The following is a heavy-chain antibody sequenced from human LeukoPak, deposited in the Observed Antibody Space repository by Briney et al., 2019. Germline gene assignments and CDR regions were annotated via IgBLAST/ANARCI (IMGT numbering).Heavy chain of an antibody. Sequence: PGGSLRLSCAASGFTFSSYWMHWVRQAPGKGLVWVSRINSDGSSTSYADSVKGRFTISRDNAKNTLYLQMNSLRAEDTAVYYCARDLNSYGRPRPYNWFDPWGQGTLVTVSS. J-gene: IGHJ5*02. CDR2: INSDGSST. D-gene: IGHD5-18*01. CDR1: GFTFSSYW. CDR3: ARDLNSYGRPRPYNWFDP. V-gene: IGHV3-74*01.